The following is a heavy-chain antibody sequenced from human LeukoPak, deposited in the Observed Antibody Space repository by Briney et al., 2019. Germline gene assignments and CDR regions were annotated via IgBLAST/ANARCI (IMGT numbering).Heavy chain of an antibody. V-gene: IGHV1-18*01. Sequence: GASVKVSCKASGYTFTNYGISWVRQAPGQGLEWMGWISGYNANTNYVQKFQGRVTMTTDTSTHTAYMELSRLRSDDTAVYYCARGYSGYDWGTHYMDVWGKGTTVTISS. J-gene: IGHJ6*03. CDR1: GYTFTNYG. D-gene: IGHD5-12*01. CDR3: ARGYSGYDWGTHYMDV. CDR2: ISGYNANT.